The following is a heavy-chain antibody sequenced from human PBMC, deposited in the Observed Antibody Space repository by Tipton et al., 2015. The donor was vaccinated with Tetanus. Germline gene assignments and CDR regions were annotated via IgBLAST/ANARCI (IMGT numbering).Heavy chain of an antibody. CDR2: INPNSGGT. V-gene: IGHV1-2*02. CDR3: ARIVHPRIAVGCFDY. D-gene: IGHD6-19*01. Sequence: QSGAEVKKPGASVKVSCKASGYTFTGYYMHWVRQAPGQGLEWMGWINPNSGGTNYAQKFQGRVTMTRDTSISTAYMELSRLRSDDTAVYYCARIVHPRIAVGCFDYWGQGTLVTVSS. CDR1: GYTFTGYY. J-gene: IGHJ4*02.